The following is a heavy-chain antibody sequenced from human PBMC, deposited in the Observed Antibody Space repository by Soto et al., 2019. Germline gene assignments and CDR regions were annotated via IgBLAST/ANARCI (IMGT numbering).Heavy chain of an antibody. CDR2: ISDNGGTS. V-gene: IGHV3-23*01. CDR3: AQWGNDWGYYYYGMNV. Sequence: EVQLLESGGGLVHPGGSQGLSCAASGFTFSSYAMSWVRQAPGKGLEWVSAISDNGGTSYYADSVKGRFTISRDNSKNTLYLHMSSLRAEDTAVYYCAQWGNDWGYYYYGMNVWGQGTTVTVSS. D-gene: IGHD7-27*01. CDR1: GFTFSSYA. J-gene: IGHJ6*02.